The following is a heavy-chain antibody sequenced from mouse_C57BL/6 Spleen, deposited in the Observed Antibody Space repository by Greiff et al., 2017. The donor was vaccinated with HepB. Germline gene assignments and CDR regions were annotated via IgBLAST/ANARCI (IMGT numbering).Heavy chain of an antibody. V-gene: IGHV1-15*01. Sequence: QVQLQQSGAELVRPGASVTLSCKASGYTFTDYEMHWVKQTPVHGLEWIGAIDPETGGTAYNQKFKGKAILTADKSSSTAYMELRSLTSEDSAVYYCTRTPSLFPFAYWGQGTLVTVSA. D-gene: IGHD1-1*01. CDR3: TRTPSLFPFAY. CDR2: IDPETGGT. J-gene: IGHJ3*01. CDR1: GYTFTDYE.